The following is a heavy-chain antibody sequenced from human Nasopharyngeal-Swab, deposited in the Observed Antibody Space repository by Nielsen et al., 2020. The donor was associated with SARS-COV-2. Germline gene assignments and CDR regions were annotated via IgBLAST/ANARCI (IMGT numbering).Heavy chain of an antibody. CDR2: TRNKANSYTT. CDR1: GFTFSDHY. V-gene: IGHV3-72*01. D-gene: IGHD3-10*01. J-gene: IGHJ4*02. Sequence: GESLKTSCAASGFTFSDHYMEWVRQAPGKGLEWVGRTRNKANSYTTEYAASVKGRFTISRDDSKNSVYLQMNSLKTEDTAVYYCARVSYYGSGSYYLDYWGQGTLVTVSS. CDR3: ARVSYYGSGSYYLDY.